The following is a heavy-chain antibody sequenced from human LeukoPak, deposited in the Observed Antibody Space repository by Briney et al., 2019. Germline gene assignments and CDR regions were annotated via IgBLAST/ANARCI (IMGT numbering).Heavy chain of an antibody. CDR1: GFTFSNYW. CDR2: INSVGSRT. V-gene: IGHV3-74*01. CDR3: ARGASSGYLGY. D-gene: IGHD1-26*01. J-gene: IGHJ4*02. Sequence: GGSLRLSCAASGFTFSNYWMEWVRQAPGKGLVWVSHINSVGSRTTYADSVEGRFTISRDNAKNTLYLQLNSLRPEDTAVYYCARGASSGYLGYWGQGTLVTVSS.